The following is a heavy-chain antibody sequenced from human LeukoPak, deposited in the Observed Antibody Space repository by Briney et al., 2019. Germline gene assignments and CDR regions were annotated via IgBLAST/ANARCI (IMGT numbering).Heavy chain of an antibody. CDR3: ARGPHTSGWPQQYF. Sequence: GGSLRLSCAASGFTFDEYAMHWVRLAPGKGLEWVSSISWNTFSIGYADSVKGRFTISRDNAKKSLYLQMDSLRAEDTAVYYCARGPHTSGWPQQYFWGQGTLVTVSS. D-gene: IGHD6-19*01. CDR1: GFTFDEYA. J-gene: IGHJ4*02. CDR2: ISWNTFSI. V-gene: IGHV3-9*01.